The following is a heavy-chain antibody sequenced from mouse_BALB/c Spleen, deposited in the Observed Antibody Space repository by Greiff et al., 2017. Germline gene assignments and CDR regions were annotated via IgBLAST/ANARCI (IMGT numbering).Heavy chain of an antibody. J-gene: IGHJ2*01. CDR1: GFTFSSFG. CDR2: ISSGSSTI. Sequence: EVQRVESGGGLVQPGGSRKLSCAASGFTFSSFGMHWVRQAPEKGLEWVAYISSGSSTIYYADTVKGRFTISRDNPKNTLFLQMTSLRSEDTAMYYCARGNYGTADYWGQGTTLTVSS. CDR3: ARGNYGTADY. D-gene: IGHD1-1*01. V-gene: IGHV5-17*02.